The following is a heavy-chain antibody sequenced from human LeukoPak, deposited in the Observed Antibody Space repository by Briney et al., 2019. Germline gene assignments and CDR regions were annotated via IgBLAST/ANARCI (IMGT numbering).Heavy chain of an antibody. CDR2: LNEDGGYT. CDR1: GFTFSIYA. Sequence: PGRSLRPSCAASGFTFSIYAMSWVRQAPGKGLAWVSGLNEDGGYTYYADSVKGRFTISRHNSENTLYLQMSRLRAEDTAIYYCVRDFSCSGGSCPLFDSWGRGTLVSVSS. CDR3: VRDFSCSGGSCPLFDS. D-gene: IGHD2-15*01. V-gene: IGHV3-23*01. J-gene: IGHJ4*02.